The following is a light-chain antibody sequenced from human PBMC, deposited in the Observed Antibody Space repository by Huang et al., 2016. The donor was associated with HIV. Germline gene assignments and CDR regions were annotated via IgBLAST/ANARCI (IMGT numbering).Light chain of an antibody. CDR2: AAS. CDR1: QNIKRY. V-gene: IGKV1-39*01. Sequence: DIQITQSPSSLSASVGDTVIITCRASQNIKRYLNWYQQEPGKAPKLLISAASNLQRGVPSTFSVSGSGTDFTLTINSLQPEDSATYYCQQSARTPRTFGQGTKLEI. CDR3: QQSARTPRT. J-gene: IGKJ2*01.